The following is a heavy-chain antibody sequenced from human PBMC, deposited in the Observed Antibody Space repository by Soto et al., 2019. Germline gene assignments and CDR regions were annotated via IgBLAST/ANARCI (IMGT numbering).Heavy chain of an antibody. Sequence: SETLSLTCTVSGGSISSYYWSWIRQPPGKGLEWIGYIYYSGSTNYNPSLKSRVTISVDTSKNQFSLKLSSVTAADTAVYYCARSGYDYYLDYWGQGTLVTVSS. J-gene: IGHJ4*02. V-gene: IGHV4-59*01. CDR1: GGSISSYY. D-gene: IGHD3-3*01. CDR2: IYYSGST. CDR3: ARSGYDYYLDY.